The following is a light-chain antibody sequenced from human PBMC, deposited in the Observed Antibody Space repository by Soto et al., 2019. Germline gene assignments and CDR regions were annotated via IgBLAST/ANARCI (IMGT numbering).Light chain of an antibody. V-gene: IGKV1D-16*01. CDR3: QQYHTYPQT. J-gene: IGKJ2*01. CDR2: AAS. CDR1: QGITSW. Sequence: DIQMTQSPSFVSASVGDRVTISCRASQGITSWLAWYQQKPGKAPKLLIYAASTLQGGVPSRFSGSGSETDFTLTITSLQSEDFATYYCQQYHTYPQTFGQGTRLEI.